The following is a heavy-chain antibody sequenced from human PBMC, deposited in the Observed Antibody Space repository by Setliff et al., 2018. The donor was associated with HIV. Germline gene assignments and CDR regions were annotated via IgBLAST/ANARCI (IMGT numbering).Heavy chain of an antibody. CDR1: GGSFSGYY. V-gene: IGHV4-59*01. D-gene: IGHD1-1*01. CDR3: ARVEMGAFDY. CDR2: IYYSGST. Sequence: LSLTCTVYGGSFSGYYWSWIRQPPGMGLEWIGYIYYSGSTNYNPSLKSRVTISVDTSKNQFSLKLSSVTAADTAVYYCARVEMGAFDYWGQGTLVTVSS. J-gene: IGHJ4*02.